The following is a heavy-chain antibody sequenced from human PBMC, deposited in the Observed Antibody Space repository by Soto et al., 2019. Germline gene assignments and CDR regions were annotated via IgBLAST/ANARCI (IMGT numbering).Heavy chain of an antibody. CDR2: IDGTGDST. V-gene: IGHV3-23*01. J-gene: IGHJ4*02. Sequence: EVQLLESGGGLVQPGRSLRLSCAASGLTFSNYGMKWVRQAPGKGLEWVSGIDGTGDSTYYADTVKGRFTIARDNSQNTLYLQMNSLRAEDTAIYYCAGGLDYWGQGTLVTVSS. CDR1: GLTFSNYG. CDR3: AGGLDY.